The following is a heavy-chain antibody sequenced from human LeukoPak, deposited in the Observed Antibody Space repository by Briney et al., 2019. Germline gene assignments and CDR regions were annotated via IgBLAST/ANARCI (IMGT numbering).Heavy chain of an antibody. D-gene: IGHD3-10*01. V-gene: IGHV4-34*01. CDR3: ARGLWMVPFDY. Sequence: SETLSLTCAVYGGSFSGYYWSWIRQPPGKGLEWIGGINHSGSTNYNPSLKSRVTTSVDTSKNQFSLKLSSVTAADTAVYYCARGLWMVPFDYWGQGTLVTVSS. CDR1: GGSFSGYY. CDR2: INHSGST. J-gene: IGHJ4*02.